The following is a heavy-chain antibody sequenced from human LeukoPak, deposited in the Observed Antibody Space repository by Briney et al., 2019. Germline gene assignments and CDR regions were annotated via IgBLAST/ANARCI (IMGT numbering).Heavy chain of an antibody. CDR3: ARGCSTSCYSDY. Sequence: SQTLSLTCAISGDSVSSNSAAWNWIRQSPSRGLEWLGRTYYRSKWYNDYAVSVKSRITINPDTSKNQFSLQMTSVNPADTAVYYCARGCSTSCYSDYWGQGTLVTVSS. J-gene: IGHJ4*02. CDR1: GDSVSSNSAA. V-gene: IGHV6-1*01. CDR2: TYYRSKWYN. D-gene: IGHD2-2*01.